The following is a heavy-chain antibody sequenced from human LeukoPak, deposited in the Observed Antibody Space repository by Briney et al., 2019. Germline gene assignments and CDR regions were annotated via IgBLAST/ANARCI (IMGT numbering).Heavy chain of an antibody. CDR3: ARGSGWRSNFYYYMDV. D-gene: IGHD6-19*01. CDR2: MNPNNGNT. CDR1: GYSFTSSD. V-gene: IGHV1-8*03. Sequence: ASVKVSCKASGYSFTSSDINWVRRAPGQGLEWMGWMNPNNGNTEYAQKFQGRLTITSNTATFTAYMELSSLTAEDTAIYYCARGSGWRSNFYYYMDVWGKGTTVTVSS. J-gene: IGHJ6*03.